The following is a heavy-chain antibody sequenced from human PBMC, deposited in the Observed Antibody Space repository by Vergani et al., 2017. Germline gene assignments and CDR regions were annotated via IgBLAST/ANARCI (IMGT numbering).Heavy chain of an antibody. CDR3: VRTEYCTGITCNTRFDS. CDR2: IDEYGNRA. D-gene: IGHD2-8*02. V-gene: IGHV3-74*03. CDR1: GFIFNTYW. Sequence: EVQLVESGGGSVQSGGSLRLSCVASGFIFNTYWMHWVRQVPGKGLMWVARIDEYGNRATYGDFETGRFTISRDNAKNTVFLQMNNLRADDAGVYYCVRTEYCTGITCNTRFDSWGQGALVTVSS. J-gene: IGHJ5*01.